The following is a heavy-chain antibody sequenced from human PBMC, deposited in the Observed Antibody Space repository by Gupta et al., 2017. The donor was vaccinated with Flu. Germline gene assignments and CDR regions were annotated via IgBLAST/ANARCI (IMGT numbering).Heavy chain of an antibody. D-gene: IGHD3-22*01. J-gene: IGHJ4*02. Sequence: EVQLVESGGGLVQPGGSLRLSCAASGFTFSSYWMSWVRQAPGKGLEWVANIKQDGSEKYYVDSVKGRFTISRDNAKNSLYLQMNSLRAEDTAVYYCARDLYDSSGYPVTSDYWGQGTLVTVSS. V-gene: IGHV3-7*04. CDR3: ARDLYDSSGYPVTSDY. CDR1: GFTFSSYW. CDR2: IKQDGSEK.